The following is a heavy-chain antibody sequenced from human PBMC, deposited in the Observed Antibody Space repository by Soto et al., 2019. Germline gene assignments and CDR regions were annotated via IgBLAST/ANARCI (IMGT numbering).Heavy chain of an antibody. Sequence: QLQLQESGPGLVKPSETLSLTCTVSGGSISSSSYYWGWIRQPPGKGLEWIGSIYYSGSTYYNPSLKSRVTISVDTSKNQFSLKLSSVTAADTAVYYCARHSIDLGGGVDPWGQGTLVTVSS. J-gene: IGHJ5*02. CDR3: ARHSIDLGGGVDP. CDR2: IYYSGST. D-gene: IGHD2-2*01. V-gene: IGHV4-39*01. CDR1: GGSISSSSYY.